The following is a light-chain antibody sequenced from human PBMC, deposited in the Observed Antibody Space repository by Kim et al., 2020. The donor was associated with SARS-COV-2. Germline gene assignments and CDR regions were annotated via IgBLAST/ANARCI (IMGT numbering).Light chain of an antibody. V-gene: IGKV3-15*01. Sequence: EIVMTQSPATLSVSPGERATLSCRASQSVSKYLAWYQQKPGQTPRLLIQGASTRATGIPARFSGSGSGTEFTLTIGSLQSEDFAVYYCQQYNKWPLTFGQGTRLEIK. J-gene: IGKJ5*01. CDR1: QSVSKY. CDR3: QQYNKWPLT. CDR2: GAS.